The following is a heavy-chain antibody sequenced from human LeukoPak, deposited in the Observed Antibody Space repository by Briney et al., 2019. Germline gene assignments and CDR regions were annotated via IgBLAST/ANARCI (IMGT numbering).Heavy chain of an antibody. V-gene: IGHV3-7*01. CDR3: AREGGIAVASYMDV. D-gene: IGHD6-19*01. CDR2: IKQDGSEK. J-gene: IGHJ6*03. CDR1: GFTFSSYW. Sequence: PGGSLRLSCAASGFTFSSYWMSWVRRAPGKGLEWVANIKQDGSEKYYVDSVKGRFTISRDNAKNSLYLQMNSLRAEDTAVYYCAREGGIAVASYMDVWGKGTTVTVSS.